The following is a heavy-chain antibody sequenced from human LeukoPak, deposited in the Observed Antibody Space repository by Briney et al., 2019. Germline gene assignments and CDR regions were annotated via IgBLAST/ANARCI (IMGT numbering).Heavy chain of an antibody. CDR2: IYTGGTT. J-gene: IGHJ4*02. CDR1: GFSVTSNH. Sequence: GGPLRLSCAASGFSVTSNHMNWVRQAPGRGLEWVSIIYTGGTTHNADSLKDRFTISRDDSINTLYLQMNSLRAEDTAVYYCARDSSSYYFDYWGQGALVTVSS. D-gene: IGHD6-6*01. CDR3: ARDSSSYYFDY. V-gene: IGHV3-66*01.